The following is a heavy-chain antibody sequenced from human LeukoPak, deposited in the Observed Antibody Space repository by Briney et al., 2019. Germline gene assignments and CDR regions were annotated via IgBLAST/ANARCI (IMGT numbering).Heavy chain of an antibody. CDR3: ARDQWLDY. V-gene: IGHV3-48*01. D-gene: IGHD6-19*01. Sequence: GGSLRLSCAASGFTFSGYIMNWVRQAPGKGLEWVSFIGSSGNTIYYADSVKGRFTVSRDNAKNSLYLQVNSLRAEDTAVYYCARDQWLDYWGQGTLVTVSS. CDR2: IGSSGNTI. CDR1: GFTFSGYI. J-gene: IGHJ4*02.